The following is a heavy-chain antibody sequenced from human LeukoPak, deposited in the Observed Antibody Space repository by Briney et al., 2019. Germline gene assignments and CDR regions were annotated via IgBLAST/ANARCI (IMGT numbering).Heavy chain of an antibody. V-gene: IGHV3-7*03. CDR1: GFTFSNYW. J-gene: IGHJ3*02. CDR3: ARGLAFDI. Sequence: GGSLRPSCAASGFTFSNYWMSWVRQAPGKGLEWVANIRQDESEKYYVDSVKGRFTISRDNAKNSLSLQMNSLRAEDTAVYYCARGLAFDIWGQGTMVTVSS. CDR2: IRQDESEK.